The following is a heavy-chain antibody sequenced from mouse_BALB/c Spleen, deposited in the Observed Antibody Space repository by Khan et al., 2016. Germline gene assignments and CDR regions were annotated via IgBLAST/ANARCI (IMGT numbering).Heavy chain of an antibody. CDR1: GYTFTNYG. J-gene: IGHJ4*01. V-gene: IGHV9-3*02. CDR2: ININTGEP. D-gene: IGHD2-1*01. Sequence: QIQLVQSGPELKKPGVTIKISCKASGYTFTNYGMNWVKQAPGKGLKWIGWININTGEPTYAEEFKGRFAFSLETSASTAYLQINNLINEDTAAYFCARSYYGNYVYAMDYWGQGTSVTVSS. CDR3: ARSYYGNYVYAMDY.